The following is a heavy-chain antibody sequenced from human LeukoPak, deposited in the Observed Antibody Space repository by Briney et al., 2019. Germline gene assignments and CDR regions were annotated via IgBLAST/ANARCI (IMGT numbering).Heavy chain of an antibody. CDR1: GGSISSYY. D-gene: IGHD6-19*01. J-gene: IGHJ4*02. Sequence: SETLSLTCTVSGGSISSYYWSWIRQPPGKGLEWIGYIYYSGSTNYNPSLKSRVTISVDTSKNQFSLKLSSVTAADTAVYYCARGAHSSGWLPFDYWGQGTLVTVSS. V-gene: IGHV4-59*01. CDR3: ARGAHSSGWLPFDY. CDR2: IYYSGST.